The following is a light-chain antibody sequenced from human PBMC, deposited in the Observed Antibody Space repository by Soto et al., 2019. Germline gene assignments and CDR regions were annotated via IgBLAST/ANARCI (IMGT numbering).Light chain of an antibody. Sequence: EMVMTQSPATLSVSPGERVTLSCRASESVHRNLAWYQQKPGQGPSLLIYYASTRATGVPDRFTGSGSGTEFKPTKSSLQSEDSGVYQCQHYNYWPPSFGPWTKVEIK. CDR2: YAS. J-gene: IGKJ3*01. V-gene: IGKV3D-15*01. CDR3: QHYNYWPPS. CDR1: ESVHRN.